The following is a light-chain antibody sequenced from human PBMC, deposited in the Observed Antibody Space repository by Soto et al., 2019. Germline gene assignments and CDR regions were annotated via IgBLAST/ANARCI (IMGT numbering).Light chain of an antibody. CDR1: QSVLYSSNNKNY. J-gene: IGKJ4*01. V-gene: IGKV4-1*01. CDR3: QQYYSTLALT. CDR2: WAS. Sequence: DIVMTQSPDSLAVSLGARAIINCKSSQSVLYSSNNKNYLAWYQQKPGQPPKLLIYWASTRESGVPDRFSGSGSGTDFTLTISSLQAEDVAVYYCQQYYSTLALTFGGGTKVEIK.